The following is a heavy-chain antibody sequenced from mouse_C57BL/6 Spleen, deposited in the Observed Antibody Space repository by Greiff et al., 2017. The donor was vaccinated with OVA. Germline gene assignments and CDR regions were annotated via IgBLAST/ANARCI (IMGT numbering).Heavy chain of an antibody. CDR2: IDPSDSET. CDR3: ARLDDGYSYAMDY. V-gene: IGHV1-52*01. D-gene: IGHD2-3*01. J-gene: IGHJ4*01. CDR1: GYTFTSYW. Sequence: QVQLQQPGAELVRPGSSVKLSCKASGYTFTSYWMHWVKQRPIQGLEWIGNIDPSDSETPYNQKFKDKATLTVDKSSSTAYMQLSSLTSEDSAVYYCARLDDGYSYAMDYWGQGTSVTVSS.